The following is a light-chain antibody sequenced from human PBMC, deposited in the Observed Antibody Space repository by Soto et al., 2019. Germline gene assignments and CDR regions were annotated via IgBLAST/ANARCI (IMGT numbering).Light chain of an antibody. CDR1: QSIRTW. J-gene: IGKJ4*01. CDR3: QQYNNCTLT. CDR2: EAS. V-gene: IGKV1-5*03. Sequence: DIQMTQSPSTLSASVGDRVTITCRASQSIRTWLAWYQQKPGKAPKLLIYEASSLEGGVPSRFSGSGSGTEFNITISSLLPDDFATYYCQQYNNCTLTFGGGTTV.